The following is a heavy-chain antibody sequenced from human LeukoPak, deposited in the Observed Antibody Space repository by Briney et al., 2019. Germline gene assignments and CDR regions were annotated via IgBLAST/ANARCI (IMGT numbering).Heavy chain of an antibody. J-gene: IGHJ3*02. CDR2: IKQDGSEK. D-gene: IGHD2-2*01. V-gene: IGHV3-7*01. CDR1: GFTFSSYW. CDR3: ARHLSVVPAAMPDAFDI. Sequence: GGSLRLSCAASGFTFSSYWMSWVRQAPGKGLEWVANIKQDGSEKYYVDSVKGRFTISRDNAKNSLYLQMNSLRAEDTAVYYCARHLSVVPAAMPDAFDIWGQGTMVTVSS.